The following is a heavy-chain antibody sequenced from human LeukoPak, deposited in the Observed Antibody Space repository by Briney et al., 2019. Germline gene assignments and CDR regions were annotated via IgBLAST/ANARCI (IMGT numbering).Heavy chain of an antibody. CDR2: IYHSGST. Sequence: SETLSLTCAVSGGSISSSNWWSWVRQPPGKGLEWIGEIYHSGSTNYNPSLKSRVTISVDKSKNQFSLKLSSVTAADTAVYYCARKKEADYGDYVPDYWGQGTLVTVSS. CDR3: ARKKEADYGDYVPDY. CDR1: GGSISSSNW. J-gene: IGHJ4*02. D-gene: IGHD4-17*01. V-gene: IGHV4-4*02.